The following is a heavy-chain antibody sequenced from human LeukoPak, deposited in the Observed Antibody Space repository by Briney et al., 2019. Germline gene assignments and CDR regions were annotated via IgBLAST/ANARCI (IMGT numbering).Heavy chain of an antibody. J-gene: IGHJ4*02. V-gene: IGHV3-11*01. Sequence: GGSLRLSCAASGFTFSDYYMSWIRHAPGKGLELVSYISSSGSTIYYADSVKGRFTISRDNAKSSLYLQMNSLRAEDTAVYYCAREGLYDSSGYPLWGYWGQGTLVTVSS. CDR1: GFTFSDYY. D-gene: IGHD3-22*01. CDR3: AREGLYDSSGYPLWGY. CDR2: ISSSGSTI.